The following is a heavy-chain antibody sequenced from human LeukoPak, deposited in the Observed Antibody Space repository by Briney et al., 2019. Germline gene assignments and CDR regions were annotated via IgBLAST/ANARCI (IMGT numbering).Heavy chain of an antibody. J-gene: IGHJ4*02. V-gene: IGHV4-34*01. CDR3: ASGSYYRFDY. Sequence: PSETLSLTCAVYGGSFSGYYRSWIRQPPGKGLEWIGEINHSGSTNYNPSLKSRVTISVDTSKNQFSLKLSSVTAADTAVYYCASGSYYRFDYWGQGTLVTVSS. D-gene: IGHD1-26*01. CDR1: GGSFSGYY. CDR2: INHSGST.